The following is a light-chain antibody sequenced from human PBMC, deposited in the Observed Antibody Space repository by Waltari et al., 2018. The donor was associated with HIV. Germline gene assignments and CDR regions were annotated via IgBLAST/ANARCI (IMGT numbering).Light chain of an antibody. J-gene: IGKJ2*01. CDR1: QSISNY. CDR2: EAS. CDR3: QQSYTKPPT. Sequence: DIQMTQSPSSLSASVGDRITITCRASQSISNYLNWYQQKPGRAPNLLIYEASSLQSGVPPMFSGSRSGTDFTLTISSLQPEDFATYYCQQSYTKPPTFGQGTNLEIK. V-gene: IGKV1-39*01.